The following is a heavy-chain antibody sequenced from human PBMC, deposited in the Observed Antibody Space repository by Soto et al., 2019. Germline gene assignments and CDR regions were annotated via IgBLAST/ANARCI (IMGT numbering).Heavy chain of an antibody. CDR2: IYYSGST. Sequence: SETLSLTCTVSGGSVSSGSYYWSWIRQPPGKGLEWIGYIYYSGSTNYNPSLKSRVTISVDTSKNQFSLKLSSVTAADTAVYYCARGIDLWFGETHYYYYGMDVWGQGTTVTVSS. D-gene: IGHD3-10*01. CDR3: ARGIDLWFGETHYYYYGMDV. J-gene: IGHJ6*02. V-gene: IGHV4-61*01. CDR1: GGSVSSGSYY.